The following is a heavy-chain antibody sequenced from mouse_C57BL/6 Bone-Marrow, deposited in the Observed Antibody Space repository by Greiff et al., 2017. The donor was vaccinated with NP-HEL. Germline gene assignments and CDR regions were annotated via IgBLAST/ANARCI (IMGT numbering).Heavy chain of an antibody. CDR2: ISSGGSYT. CDR3: ARHHYGSRDY. D-gene: IGHD1-1*01. CDR1: GFTFSSYG. J-gene: IGHJ2*01. Sequence: EVQLVESGGDLVKPGGSLKLSCAASGFTFSSYGMSWVRQTPDKRLEWVATISSGGSYTYYPDSVKGRFTISRDNAKNTLYLQMSSLKSEDTAMYYCARHHYGSRDYWGQGTTLTVSS. V-gene: IGHV5-6*01.